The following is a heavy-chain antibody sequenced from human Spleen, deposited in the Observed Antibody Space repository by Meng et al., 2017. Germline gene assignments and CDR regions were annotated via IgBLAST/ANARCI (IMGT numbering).Heavy chain of an antibody. V-gene: IGHV1-2*02. Sequence: ASVKVSCKALGGIFSNYVIGWVRQAPGQGLEWMGRINPRSATTEYAQKFQGRVAMTWDTSISTAYMELIRLTSDDTAVYYCARDFLTGVEDYWGQGTLVTVSS. CDR3: ARDFLTGVEDY. CDR2: INPRSATT. D-gene: IGHD7-27*01. CDR1: GGIFSNYV. J-gene: IGHJ4*02.